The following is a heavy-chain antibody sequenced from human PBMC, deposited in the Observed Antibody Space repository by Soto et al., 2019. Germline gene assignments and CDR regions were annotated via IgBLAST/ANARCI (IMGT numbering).Heavy chain of an antibody. Sequence: GGSPRLSCAASGFTFDDYAMHWVRQAPGKGLEWVSGISWNSGSKGYADSVKGRFTISRDKAKNSLYLQMNSLRAEDTALYYCAKDIAASFLTGAIHYFDYWGQGTLVTVSS. CDR1: GFTFDDYA. V-gene: IGHV3-9*01. J-gene: IGHJ4*02. CDR2: ISWNSGSK. CDR3: AKDIAASFLTGAIHYFDY. D-gene: IGHD2-21*01.